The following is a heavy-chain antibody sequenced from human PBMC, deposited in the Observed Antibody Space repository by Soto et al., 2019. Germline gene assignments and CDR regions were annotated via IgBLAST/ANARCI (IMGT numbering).Heavy chain of an antibody. J-gene: IGHJ4*02. CDR2: IIPIFGTA. Sequence: QVQLVQSGAEVKKPGSSVKVSCKASGGTFSSYAISWVRQAPGQGLEWMGGIIPIFGTANYAQKFQGRVTITADEFTSTAYMELSSLRSEDTAVYYCASQLTNSYGHEPPRYWGQGTLVTVSS. V-gene: IGHV1-69*01. CDR3: ASQLTNSYGHEPPRY. CDR1: GGTFSSYA. D-gene: IGHD5-18*01.